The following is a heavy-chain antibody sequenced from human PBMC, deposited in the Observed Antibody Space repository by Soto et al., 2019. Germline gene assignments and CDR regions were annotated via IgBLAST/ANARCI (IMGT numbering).Heavy chain of an antibody. Sequence: SETLSLTCTVSGSSINSSGYYWGWIRQPPGKGLEWIGSMFYGVSTYYNPSLKSRVTVSVDTSKNQFSLNLRSVTAYLQWSSLKASDTAMYYCARHIAGTTFLPNWFDPWGQGTLVTVSS. J-gene: IGHJ5*02. CDR2: MFYGVST. CDR1: GSSINSSGYY. CDR3: ASDTAMYYCARHIAGTTFLPNWFDP. V-gene: IGHV4-39*01. D-gene: IGHD1-7*01.